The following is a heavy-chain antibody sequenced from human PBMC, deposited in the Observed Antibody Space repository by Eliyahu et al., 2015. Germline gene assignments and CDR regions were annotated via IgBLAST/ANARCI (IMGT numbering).Heavy chain of an antibody. V-gene: IGHV3-23*04. D-gene: IGHD3-22*01. Sequence: EVQLVESGGGLVQPGGSLRXSCAAXGFXFSSXAMXWVRQAPGKGLEWXSAISGSGGSTYXADSVKGRFTISRDNSKNTLYLQMNSLRAEDTAVYYCAKDRRYYDSSGPWDYWGQGTLVTVSS. CDR3: AKDRRYYDSSGPWDY. CDR1: GFXFSSXA. CDR2: ISGSGGST. J-gene: IGHJ4*02.